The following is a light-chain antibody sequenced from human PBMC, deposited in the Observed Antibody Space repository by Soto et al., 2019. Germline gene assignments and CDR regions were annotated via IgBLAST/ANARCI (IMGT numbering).Light chain of an antibody. CDR2: KAS. CDR1: QSISSW. CDR3: QQYNSYSRT. V-gene: IGKV1-5*03. Sequence: DIQMTQSPSTLSASVGDRVTITCRASQSISSWLAWYQQKPGEAPKLLIYKASSLESGVPSRFSGSGSGTEFTLTISSLQPDDFATYYCQQYNSYSRTFGQGTKVDIK. J-gene: IGKJ1*01.